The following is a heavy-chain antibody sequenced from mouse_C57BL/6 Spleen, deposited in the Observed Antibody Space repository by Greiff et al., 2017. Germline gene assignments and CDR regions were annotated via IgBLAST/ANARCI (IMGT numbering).Heavy chain of an antibody. D-gene: IGHD2-4*01. Sequence: EVKLMESGGGLVKPGGSLKLSCAASGFTFSDYGMHWVRQAPEKGLAWVAYISSGSSTIYYADTVKGRFTISRDNAKNTLFLQMTSLRSEDTAMYYCARGGLRLFAYWGQGTLVTVSA. CDR3: ARGGLRLFAY. V-gene: IGHV5-17*01. CDR2: ISSGSSTI. CDR1: GFTFSDYG. J-gene: IGHJ3*01.